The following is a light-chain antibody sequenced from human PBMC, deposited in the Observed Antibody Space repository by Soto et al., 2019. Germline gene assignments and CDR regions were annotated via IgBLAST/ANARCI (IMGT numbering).Light chain of an antibody. V-gene: IGKV3-15*01. J-gene: IGKJ1*01. Sequence: EIVMTQSPATLSVSPGERATLSCRASQSLTSNLAWYQQKPGQPPRLLIYGASSRATGIPARFSGSGSGTEFTRTISSLQSEDFAVYYCQQYNNWPRTFGQGTKVEI. CDR3: QQYNNWPRT. CDR1: QSLTSN. CDR2: GAS.